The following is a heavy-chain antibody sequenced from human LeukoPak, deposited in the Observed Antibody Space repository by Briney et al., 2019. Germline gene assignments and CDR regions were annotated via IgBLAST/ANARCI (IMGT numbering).Heavy chain of an antibody. CDR1: GGSFSGYY. CDR3: ARGRWGGYYDYVWGSYRSDY. Sequence: SETLSLTCAVYGGSFSGYYWSWIRQPPGKGLEWIGEINHSGSTNYNPSLKSRVTISVDMSKNQFSLKLSSVTAADTAVYYCARGRWGGYYDYVWGSYRSDYWGQGTLVTVSS. V-gene: IGHV4-34*01. D-gene: IGHD3-16*02. J-gene: IGHJ4*02. CDR2: INHSGST.